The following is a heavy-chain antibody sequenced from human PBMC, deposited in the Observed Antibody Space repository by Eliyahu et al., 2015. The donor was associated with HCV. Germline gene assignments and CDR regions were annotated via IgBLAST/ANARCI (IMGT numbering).Heavy chain of an antibody. Sequence: EVQLLESGGGLVQPGGSLXXSCAASGFTFSXYAXSWVRQAPGKGLXWVSVIYXGGSSTYXADSVKGRFTISRDNSKNTLYLQMNSLRAEDTAVYYCAKVIWGYFDYWGQGTLVTVSS. D-gene: IGHD2-15*01. J-gene: IGHJ4*02. CDR2: IYXGGSST. CDR1: GFTFSXYA. CDR3: AKVIWGYFDY. V-gene: IGHV3-23*03.